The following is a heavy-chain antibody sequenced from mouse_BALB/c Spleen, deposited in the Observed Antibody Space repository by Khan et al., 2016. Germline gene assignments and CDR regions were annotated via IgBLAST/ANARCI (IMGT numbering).Heavy chain of an antibody. CDR3: ARIKKIIATYFDY. D-gene: IGHD1-1*01. CDR1: GYTFTSYW. CDR2: TNPTNGRT. Sequence: VPLQESGAELVKAGASVKMSCKASGYTFTSYWMHWVKQRLGQGLEWFAETNPTNGRTYYHEKFKSKATLTVDKSSSTAYMLLSGPTFEDSAVYYCARIKKIIATYFDYWGQGTTLTVSS. J-gene: IGHJ2*01. V-gene: IGHV1S81*02.